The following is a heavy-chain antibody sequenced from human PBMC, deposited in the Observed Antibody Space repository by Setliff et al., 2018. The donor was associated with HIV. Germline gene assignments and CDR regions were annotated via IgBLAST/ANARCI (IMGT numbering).Heavy chain of an antibody. CDR3: AKDGDYSNWDYDAFDI. Sequence: PGGSLRLSCAAFGFTFSRDWMHWVRQGPGKGLVWVARINSDGFKTNHADSVRGRFTIFRDNAKNTLFLQMNSLRAEDTAVYYCAKDGDYSNWDYDAFDIWGQGTMVTVSS. V-gene: IGHV3-74*01. D-gene: IGHD1-7*01. J-gene: IGHJ3*02. CDR2: INSDGFKT. CDR1: GFTFSRDW.